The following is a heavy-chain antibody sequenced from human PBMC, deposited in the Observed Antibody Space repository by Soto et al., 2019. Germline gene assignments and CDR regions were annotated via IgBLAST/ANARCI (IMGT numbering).Heavy chain of an antibody. CDR3: ARDGTYNWV. Sequence: ELQLVASGGGLVQPGGSLRLSCAASGFTVSNNYVRWVRQAPGKGLEWVSLIFSNGDTRYADSVKGRFTISRDSSSNTLHLQMNRRRVEDTAVYYCARDGTYNWVGGQGIHVTVSS. CDR2: IFSNGDT. J-gene: IGHJ4*02. D-gene: IGHD1-1*01. V-gene: IGHV3-66*01. CDR1: GFTVSNNY.